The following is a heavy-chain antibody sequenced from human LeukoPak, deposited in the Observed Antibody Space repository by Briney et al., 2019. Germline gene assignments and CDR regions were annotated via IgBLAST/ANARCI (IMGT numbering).Heavy chain of an antibody. V-gene: IGHV3-7*01. CDR2: IKQDGSEK. J-gene: IGHJ6*02. CDR1: GFTFSDYT. Sequence: GGSLRLSCAASGFTFSDYTMNWVRQAPGKGLEWVANIKQDGSEKYYVDSVKGRFTISRDNAKNSLYLQMNSLRAEDTAVYYCARDNALRAYYYGMDVWGQGTTVTVSS. CDR3: ARDNALRAYYYGMDV.